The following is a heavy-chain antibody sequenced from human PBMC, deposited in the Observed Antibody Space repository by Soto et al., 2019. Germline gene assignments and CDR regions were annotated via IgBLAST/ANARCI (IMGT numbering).Heavy chain of an antibody. D-gene: IGHD6-19*01. CDR1: GFSLSSTRVA. CDR3: AHSVVAGLGYYFDY. CDR2: IYWDDDK. Sequence: QITLKESGTTRVKPTQTLTLTCTYSGFSLSSTRVAVGWIRQPPGKALEWLALIYWDDDKRYSPFLKSRLTITKDTSKHQVVLTMTNMDPVDTATYYCAHSVVAGLGYYFDYWGQGTLVTVSS. V-gene: IGHV2-5*02. J-gene: IGHJ4*02.